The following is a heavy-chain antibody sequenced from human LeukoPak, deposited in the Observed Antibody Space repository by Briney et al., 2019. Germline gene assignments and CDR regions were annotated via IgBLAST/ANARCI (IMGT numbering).Heavy chain of an antibody. CDR3: ARDFLHGGV. Sequence: PGGSLRLSCAASGFTFSSYAMSWVRQPPGKGLVWVSRINTDGTTTSYADSVKGRFTISRDNAKNTLYLQMNSLRAEDTAVYYCARDFLHGGVWGQGTLVTVSS. V-gene: IGHV3-74*01. J-gene: IGHJ4*02. CDR2: INTDGTTT. D-gene: IGHD3-10*01. CDR1: GFTFSSYA.